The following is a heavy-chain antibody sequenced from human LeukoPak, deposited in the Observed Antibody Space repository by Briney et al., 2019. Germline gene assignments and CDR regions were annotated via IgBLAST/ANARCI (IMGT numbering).Heavy chain of an antibody. CDR3: ATRKCGGDCYSDYYYGMDV. V-gene: IGHV1-69*04. D-gene: IGHD2-21*02. J-gene: IGHJ6*02. CDR1: GGTFSSYA. Sequence: ASVTVSCKASGGTFSSYAISWVRQAPGQGLEWIGRIIPIFGIANYAQKFQGRVTITADKSTSTAYMELSSLRSEDTAVYYCATRKCGGDCYSDYYYGMDVWGQGTTVTVSS. CDR2: IIPIFGIA.